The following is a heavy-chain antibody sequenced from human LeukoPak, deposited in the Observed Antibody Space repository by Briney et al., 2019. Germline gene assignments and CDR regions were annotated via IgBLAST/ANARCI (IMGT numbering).Heavy chain of an antibody. CDR3: ARSYRSARLDWFDP. V-gene: IGHV5-51*01. CDR2: IYPGDSDT. CDR1: GYSFTSYW. D-gene: IGHD1-1*01. J-gene: IGHJ5*02. Sequence: GASLQISCKGSGYSFTSYWIGWVRQMPGKGLEWMGIIYPGDSDTRYSPSFQGQVTISADKSISTAYLQWSSLKASDTAMYYCARSYRSARLDWFDPWGQGTLVTVSS.